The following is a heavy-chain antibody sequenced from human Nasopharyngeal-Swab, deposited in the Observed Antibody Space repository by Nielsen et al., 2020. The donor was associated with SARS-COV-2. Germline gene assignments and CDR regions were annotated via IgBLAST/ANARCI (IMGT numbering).Heavy chain of an antibody. Sequence: GGSLRLSCAASGFTFSSYSMNWVRQAPGKGLEWVSSISSSSYIYYADSVKGRFTISRDNAKNSLYLQMNSLRAEDTAVYYCARLRVDIVATTRGAFDIWGQGTMVTVSS. D-gene: IGHD5-12*01. CDR3: ARLRVDIVATTRGAFDI. CDR1: GFTFSSYS. J-gene: IGHJ3*02. V-gene: IGHV3-21*01. CDR2: ISSSSYI.